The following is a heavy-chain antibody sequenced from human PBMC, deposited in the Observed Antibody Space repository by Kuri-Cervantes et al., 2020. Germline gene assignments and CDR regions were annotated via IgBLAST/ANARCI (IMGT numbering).Heavy chain of an antibody. CDR3: AREGYGGIPDAFDI. CDR2: ISGAGETI. V-gene: IGHV3-23*01. J-gene: IGHJ3*02. Sequence: GGSLRLSCAASGLTFSSYAMSWVRQAPGKGPEWIALISGAGETILYADSVKGRFTISRDNSKNSLYLQMNSLRAEDTAVYYCAREGYGGIPDAFDIWGQGTMVTVSS. CDR1: GLTFSSYA. D-gene: IGHD4-23*01.